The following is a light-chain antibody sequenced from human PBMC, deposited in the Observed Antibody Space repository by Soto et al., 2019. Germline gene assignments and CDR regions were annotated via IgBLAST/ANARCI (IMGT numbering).Light chain of an antibody. CDR3: QQYYKYST. V-gene: IGKV1-5*01. CDR2: DAS. J-gene: IGKJ1*01. CDR1: QSIDNW. Sequence: IPLTPSPPTLSASVGDIVTIACRASQSIDNWLAWYQQKPGKAPNLLIYDASTLQGGVPSRFSGSGSGTEFTLTVTSLQPEDFATYFCQQYYKYSTFGHGTKVDI.